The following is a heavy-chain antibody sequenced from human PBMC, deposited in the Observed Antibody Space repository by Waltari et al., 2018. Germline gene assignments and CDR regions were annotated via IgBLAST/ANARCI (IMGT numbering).Heavy chain of an antibody. V-gene: IGHV1-69*04. CDR2: IIPVLATT. D-gene: IGHD3-16*01. CDR1: GNTVTGYS. CDR3: ARSDYPSFAEQSI. J-gene: IGHJ3*02. Sequence: QVQLVQSGAEVKKPGSSVKVSCKASGNTVTGYSISWVRQAPGQGLEWMGRIIPVLATTNYAQKFQGRVTLTADKFTSTAYMELNSLTSEDTAKYYCARSDYPSFAEQSIWSQGTMVTVSS.